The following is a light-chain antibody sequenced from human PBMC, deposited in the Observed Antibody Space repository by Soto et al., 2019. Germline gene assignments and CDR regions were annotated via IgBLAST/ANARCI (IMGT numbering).Light chain of an antibody. CDR3: QQYVSSGT. CDR1: QSVSNNY. Sequence: IGLKKSPGTLSLSTGERATRSCRASQSVSNNYLAWYQQKPGQAPRLLIYGASNRATGIPDRFSGSGSGTDFTLTISRLEPEDFAVYYCQQYVSSGTFGQVTKVDI. V-gene: IGKV3-20*01. J-gene: IGKJ1*01. CDR2: GAS.